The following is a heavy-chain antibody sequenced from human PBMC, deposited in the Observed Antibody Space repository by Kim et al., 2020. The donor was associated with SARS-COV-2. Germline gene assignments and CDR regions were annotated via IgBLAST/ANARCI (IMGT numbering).Heavy chain of an antibody. J-gene: IGHJ4*02. CDR2: T. CDR3: ARGYQLLYFDY. V-gene: IGHV4-4*07. Sequence: TSYHPSHKSRVTRSVDTSKNPFSLKLSSVTAADTAVYYCARGYQLLYFDYWGQGTLVTVSS. D-gene: IGHD2-2*01.